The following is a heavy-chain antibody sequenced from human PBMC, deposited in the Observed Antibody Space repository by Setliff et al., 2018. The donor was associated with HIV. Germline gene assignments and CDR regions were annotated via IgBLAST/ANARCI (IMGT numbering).Heavy chain of an antibody. CDR1: GYSIGSGYY. J-gene: IGHJ4*02. CDR3: ARLRMETLMQHFDY. V-gene: IGHV4-38-2*01. D-gene: IGHD2-8*01. CDR2: IYHSGLT. Sequence: SEALSLTCGVSGYSIGSGYYWGWIRQPPGKGLEWIGSIYHSGLTYYDPSLKSRVTISVDSSKNQFSLRLSSVTAADTAVYYCARLRMETLMQHFDYWGQGTLVTVSS.